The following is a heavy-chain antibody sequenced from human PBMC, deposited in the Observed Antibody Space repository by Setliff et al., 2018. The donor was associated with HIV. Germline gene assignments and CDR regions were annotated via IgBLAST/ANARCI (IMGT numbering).Heavy chain of an antibody. CDR2: INHSGSA. CDR1: GGSFSDYF. Sequence: SETLSLTCAVYGGSFSDYFWSWIRQPPGKGLEWIGEINHSGSAKYSPSLKTRVSMSVDTSRNQFSLRLTSVTGADTAVYYCARSYNGVPWTWGQGMLVTVSS. D-gene: IGHD2-8*01. J-gene: IGHJ5*02. CDR3: ARSYNGVPWT. V-gene: IGHV4-34*01.